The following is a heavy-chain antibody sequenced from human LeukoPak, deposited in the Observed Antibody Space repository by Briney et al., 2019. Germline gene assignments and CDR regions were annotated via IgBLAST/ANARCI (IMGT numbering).Heavy chain of an antibody. V-gene: IGHV1-2*02. CDR2: INPKSGDT. CDR1: GYTFTGYY. Sequence: ASVKVSCKASGYTFTGYYFHWVRQAPGQGLEWMGWINPKSGDTDYAQKFQGRVTTTRDTSISTAYMELSRLTSDDTAIYYCARDLRWELPGYYFGYWGQGTLVTVSS. D-gene: IGHD1-26*01. CDR3: ARDLRWELPGYYFGY. J-gene: IGHJ4*02.